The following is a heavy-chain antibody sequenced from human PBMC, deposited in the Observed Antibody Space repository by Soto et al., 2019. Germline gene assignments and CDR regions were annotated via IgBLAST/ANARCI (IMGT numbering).Heavy chain of an antibody. CDR2: FYTDGSR. D-gene: IGHD3-22*01. Sequence: GGSLRLSCAASGFSVSSNYMSWVRQAPGKGLEWVSVFYTDGSRYYADPVKGRCTMSRDTSKNTLNLQMNSLRAEDTAVYYCTREDYYGSKMHGMDVWGQGTTVTVSS. CDR3: TREDYYGSKMHGMDV. V-gene: IGHV3-53*01. J-gene: IGHJ6*02. CDR1: GFSVSSNY.